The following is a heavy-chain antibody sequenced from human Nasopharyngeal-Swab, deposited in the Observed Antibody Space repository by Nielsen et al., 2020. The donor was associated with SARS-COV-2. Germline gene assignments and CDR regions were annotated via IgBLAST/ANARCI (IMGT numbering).Heavy chain of an antibody. CDR2: ISYDGSNK. CDR3: ARDEGCFDY. J-gene: IGHJ4*02. Sequence: GGSLRLPCAASGFTFSSYGMHWVRQAPGKGLEWVAVISYDGSNKYYADSVKGRFTISRDNSKNTLYLQMNSLRAEDTAVYYCARDEGCFDYWGQGTLVTVSS. D-gene: IGHD2-15*01. V-gene: IGHV3-30*03. CDR1: GFTFSSYG.